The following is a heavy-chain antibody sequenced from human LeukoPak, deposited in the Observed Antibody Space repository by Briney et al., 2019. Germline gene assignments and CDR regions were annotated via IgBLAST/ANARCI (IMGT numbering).Heavy chain of an antibody. CDR2: IYYSGST. CDR3: ARQGYGDSSSWFYFDY. J-gene: IGHJ4*02. V-gene: IGHV4-39*01. D-gene: IGHD6-13*01. CDR1: GDSISSSSYY. Sequence: PSETLSLTCTVSGDSISSSSYYWWWIRQPPGEGRGCVGIIYYSGSTYYNPSPKSRATISEDTTKNQSSLKLTSATPADTAVYYCARQGYGDSSSWFYFDYWGQGTLVTVSS.